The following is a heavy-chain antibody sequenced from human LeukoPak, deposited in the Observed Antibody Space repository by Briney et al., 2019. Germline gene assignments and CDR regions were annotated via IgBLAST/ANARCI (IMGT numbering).Heavy chain of an antibody. D-gene: IGHD6-19*01. CDR3: ARESETSGWYDY. CDR2: ISGDGGST. J-gene: IGHJ4*02. Sequence: GSLRLSCAAPGFIFDNYARHWVRQAPGKGLEWVSLISGDGGSTFYADSVRGRFTISRDNTRKSLSLQMSSLRSEDTALYYCARESETSGWYDYWGQGTLVTVSS. V-gene: IGHV3-43*02. CDR1: GFIFDNYA.